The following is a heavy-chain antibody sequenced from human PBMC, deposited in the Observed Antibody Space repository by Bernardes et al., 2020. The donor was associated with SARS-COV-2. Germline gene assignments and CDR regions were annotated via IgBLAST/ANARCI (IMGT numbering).Heavy chain of an antibody. V-gene: IGHV4-59*12. CDR2: IYYSGST. CDR3: ARDRQGSSRLPFDS. Sequence: SETLSLTCTVSGASLSDYYGSWIRQPPGKELEWIGYIYYSGSTNYNPSLKSRVTISIDTSKNQFSLKLNSVTAADTAVYYCARDRQGSSRLPFDSWGQGTLVNVS. CDR1: GASLSDYY. J-gene: IGHJ4*02. D-gene: IGHD6-13*01.